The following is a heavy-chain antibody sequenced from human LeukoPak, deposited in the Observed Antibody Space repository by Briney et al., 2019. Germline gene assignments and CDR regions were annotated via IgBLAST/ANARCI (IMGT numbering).Heavy chain of an antibody. V-gene: IGHV3-30*18. CDR2: ISYDGSNK. CDR3: AKERTSDYYGMDV. Sequence: GGSLRLSCAASGFTFSSYGMHWVRQAPGKGLEWVAVISYDGSNKYYADSVKGRLTISRDNSKNTLYLQMNSLRAEDTAVYYCAKERTSDYYGMDVWGQGTTVTVSS. CDR1: GFTFSSYG. J-gene: IGHJ6*02.